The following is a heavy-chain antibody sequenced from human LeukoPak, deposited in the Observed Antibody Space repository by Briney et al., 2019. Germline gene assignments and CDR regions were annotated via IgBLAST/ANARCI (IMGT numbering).Heavy chain of an antibody. Sequence: SETLSLTXTVSGGSISSYYWSWIRQPPGKGLEWIGYIYYSGSTNYNPSLKSRVTTSVDTSKNQFSLKLSSVTAADTAVYYCARLAKTGTTNWFDPWGQGTLVTVSS. CDR2: IYYSGST. V-gene: IGHV4-59*01. CDR1: GGSISSYY. CDR3: ARLAKTGTTNWFDP. J-gene: IGHJ5*02. D-gene: IGHD1-1*01.